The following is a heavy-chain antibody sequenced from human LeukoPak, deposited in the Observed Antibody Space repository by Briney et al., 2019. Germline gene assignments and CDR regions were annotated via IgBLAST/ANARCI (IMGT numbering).Heavy chain of an antibody. D-gene: IGHD2-2*02. CDR1: GFTFSSYS. V-gene: IGHV3-21*01. Sequence: GGSLRLSCAASGFTFSSYSMNWVRQAPGEGLEWVSSISSSSSYIYYADSVKGRFTISRDNAKNSLYLQMNSLRAEDTAVYYCARVVVVPAAIGYYYYYMDVWGKGTTVTVSS. CDR3: ARVVVVPAAIGYYYYYMDV. J-gene: IGHJ6*03. CDR2: ISSSSSYI.